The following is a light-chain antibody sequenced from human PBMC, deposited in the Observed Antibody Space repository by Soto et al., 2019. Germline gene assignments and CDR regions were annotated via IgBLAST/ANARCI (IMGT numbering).Light chain of an antibody. Sequence: QSVLTQPASVSGSPGQSITISCTGTSSDVGSYNYVSWYQQHPGNAPQLMIYEVSNRPSGVSNRFSGSKSGNTASLTISGLQAEDEGAYYCSSYTSSSPRVFGTGTKVTVL. V-gene: IGLV2-14*01. CDR2: EVS. J-gene: IGLJ1*01. CDR1: SSDVGSYNY. CDR3: SSYTSSSPRV.